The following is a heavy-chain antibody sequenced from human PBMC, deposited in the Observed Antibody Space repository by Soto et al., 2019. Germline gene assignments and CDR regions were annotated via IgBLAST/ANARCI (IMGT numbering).Heavy chain of an antibody. CDR2: IYYSGST. V-gene: IGHV4-31*04. J-gene: IGHJ6*02. D-gene: IGHD1-26*01. Sequence: QVRLEESGPGLVKPSETLSLICSVSGGSVNNANYFWNWIRHHPENGLEWIGYIYYSGSTRYNPSLKTRATPLIRNSKQHFLLRVNSVTVADTALCFCAGDAVYGGSRGGMDVWGRGTTVTVSS. CDR3: AGDAVYGGSRGGMDV. CDR1: GGSVNNANYF.